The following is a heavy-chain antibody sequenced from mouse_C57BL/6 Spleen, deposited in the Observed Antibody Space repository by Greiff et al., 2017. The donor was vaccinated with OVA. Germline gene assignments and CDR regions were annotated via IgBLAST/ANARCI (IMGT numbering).Heavy chain of an antibody. V-gene: IGHV5-16*01. CDR2: INYDGSST. D-gene: IGHD2-4*01. CDR3: ARDRDYGAMDY. Sequence: DVQLVESEGGLVQPGSSMKLSCTASGFTFSDYYMAWVRQVPEKGLEWVANINYDGSSTYYLDSLKSRFIISRDNAKNILYLQMSSLKSEDTATYYCARDRDYGAMDYWGQGTSVTVSS. J-gene: IGHJ4*01. CDR1: GFTFSDYY.